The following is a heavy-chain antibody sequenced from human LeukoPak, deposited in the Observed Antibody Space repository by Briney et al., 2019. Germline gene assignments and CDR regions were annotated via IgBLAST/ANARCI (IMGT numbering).Heavy chain of an antibody. V-gene: IGHV3-23*01. CDR3: AKDRTRSSGWYYQFDY. CDR1: GFTFSSYA. J-gene: IGHJ4*02. CDR2: ISGSGGST. D-gene: IGHD6-19*01. Sequence: GGSLRLSCAASGFTFSSYAMSWVRQAPGKGLEWVSAISGSGGSTYYPDSVKGRFTISRDNSKNTLYLQMNSLRAEDTAVYYCAKDRTRSSGWYYQFDYWGQGTLVTVSS.